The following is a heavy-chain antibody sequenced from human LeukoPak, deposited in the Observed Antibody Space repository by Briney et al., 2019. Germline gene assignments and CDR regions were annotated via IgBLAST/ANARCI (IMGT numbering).Heavy chain of an antibody. V-gene: IGHV3-7*03. J-gene: IGHJ4*02. CDR2: IKEDGTET. D-gene: IGHD5-24*01. Sequence: GGSLRLSCAASGFTFSAYSMSWVRLDPGKGLEWVANIKEDGTETYYVDSVKGRFTISRDNAKNSLYLQMNSLRVEDTAVYYCAKEGRSLQTYWGQGTLVTVSS. CDR3: AKEGRSLQTY. CDR1: GFTFSAYS.